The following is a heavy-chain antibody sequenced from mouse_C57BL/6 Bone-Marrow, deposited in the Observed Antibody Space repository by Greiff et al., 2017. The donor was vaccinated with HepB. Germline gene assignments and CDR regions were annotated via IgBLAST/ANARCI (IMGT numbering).Heavy chain of an antibody. CDR1: GYTFTSYW. CDR3: ARSSFITTVVSHWYFDG. Sequence: QVQLQQPGAELVKPGASVKLSCKASGYTFTSYWMHWVKQRPGRGLEWIGRIDPNSGGTKYNEKFKSKATLTVDKPSSTAYMQLSSLTSEDSAVYYGARSSFITTVVSHWYFDGWGTGTTVTVSS. V-gene: IGHV1-72*01. D-gene: IGHD1-1*01. CDR2: IDPNSGGT. J-gene: IGHJ1*03.